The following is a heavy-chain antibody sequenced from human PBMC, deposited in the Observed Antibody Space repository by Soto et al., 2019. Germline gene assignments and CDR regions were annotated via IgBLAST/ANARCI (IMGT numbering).Heavy chain of an antibody. J-gene: IGHJ3*02. CDR1: GGSISSYY. V-gene: IGHV4-59*01. CDR2: IYYSRST. Sequence: QVQLQESGPGLVKPSETLSLTCTVSGGSISSYYWSWIRQPPGKGLEWIGYIYYSRSTNYNPSLKSRVTISVDTSKNQFSLKLSSVTAADTAVYYCARHDYGDYLGPALGAFDIWGQGTMVTVSS. CDR3: ARHDYGDYLGPALGAFDI. D-gene: IGHD4-17*01.